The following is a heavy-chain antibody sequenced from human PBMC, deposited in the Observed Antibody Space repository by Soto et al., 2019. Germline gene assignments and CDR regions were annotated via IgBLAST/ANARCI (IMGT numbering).Heavy chain of an antibody. Sequence: QVQLVQSGAEVKKPGASVKVSCKASGYTFTSYGISWVRQAPGQGLEWMGWISAYNGNTNYAQKLQGRVTMTTDTPTSKAYMELRSLSSDNTAVYYCASGPPRDYYDSSGYYEDYWGQGTLVTVSS. V-gene: IGHV1-18*01. D-gene: IGHD3-22*01. CDR1: GYTFTSYG. J-gene: IGHJ4*02. CDR2: ISAYNGNT. CDR3: ASGPPRDYYDSSGYYEDY.